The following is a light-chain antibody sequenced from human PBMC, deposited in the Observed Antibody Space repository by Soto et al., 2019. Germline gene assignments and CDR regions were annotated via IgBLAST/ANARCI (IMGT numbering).Light chain of an antibody. CDR2: EVS. Sequence: QSALTQPASVSGSPGQSITISCTGTSSDVGGYNYVSWYQQHPGKAPKLIIYEVSNRPSGVSNRFSGSKSGNTASLTISGLQAEDEADYYCTSKTSITYVVFGGGTQLTVL. J-gene: IGLJ2*01. CDR1: SSDVGGYNY. CDR3: TSKTSITYVV. V-gene: IGLV2-14*01.